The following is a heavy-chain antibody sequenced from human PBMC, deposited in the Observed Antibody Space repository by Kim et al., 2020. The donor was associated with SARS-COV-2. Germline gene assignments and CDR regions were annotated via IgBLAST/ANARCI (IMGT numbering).Heavy chain of an antibody. D-gene: IGHD6-13*01. CDR2: IRSKAYGGTT. CDR1: GFTFGDYA. V-gene: IGHV3-49*03. CDR3: TREGVLARSWYRGWFDP. Sequence: GGSLRLSCTASGFTFGDYAMSWFRQAPGKGLEWVGFIRSKAYGGTTEYAASVKGRFTISRDDSKSIAYLQMNSLKTEDTAVYYCTREGVLARSWYRGWFDPWGQGTLVTVSS. J-gene: IGHJ5*02.